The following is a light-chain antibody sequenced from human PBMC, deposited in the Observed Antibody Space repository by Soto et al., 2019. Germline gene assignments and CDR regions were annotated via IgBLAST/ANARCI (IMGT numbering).Light chain of an antibody. V-gene: IGKV3-20*01. CDR2: GAS. J-gene: IGKJ1*01. CDR1: QCVGSDY. CDR3: QKYGSLSWT. Sequence: ETVLTQSPATRSLAPWARATLSCRASQCVGSDYLAWYQQKPGQAPRILIFGASGRATGIPDRFSGSGSGTDFTLTISRLEPEDFAVYYCQKYGSLSWTFGQGTKVDIK.